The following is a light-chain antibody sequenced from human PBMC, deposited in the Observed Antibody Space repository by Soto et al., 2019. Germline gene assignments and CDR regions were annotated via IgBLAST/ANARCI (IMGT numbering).Light chain of an antibody. CDR3: QHYNDYSWT. CDR2: KTP. J-gene: IGKJ1*01. V-gene: IGKV1-5*03. CDR1: QSISIW. Sequence: DIHMTQSPSTLSASVGDRVTITCRASQSISIWLAWYQQKPGKAPNLLIYKTPSLETGVPSRFSGSGSGTEFTLTISRLQPDDFATYYCQHYNDYSWTFGQGTKVEVK.